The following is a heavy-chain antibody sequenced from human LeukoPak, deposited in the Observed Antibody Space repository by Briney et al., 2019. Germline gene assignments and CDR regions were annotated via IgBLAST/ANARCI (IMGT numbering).Heavy chain of an antibody. CDR1: GGSLSGYK. Sequence: SETLSLTCAVYGGSLSGYKYSWIRQPPGKGLEWIGEINHSGSTNYNPSLKSRVIISVDTSKNQFSLKLSSVTAADTAVYYCASRYCSGGDCYSWFDPWGQGILVTVSS. D-gene: IGHD2-15*01. V-gene: IGHV4-34*01. J-gene: IGHJ5*02. CDR2: INHSGST. CDR3: ASRYCSGGDCYSWFDP.